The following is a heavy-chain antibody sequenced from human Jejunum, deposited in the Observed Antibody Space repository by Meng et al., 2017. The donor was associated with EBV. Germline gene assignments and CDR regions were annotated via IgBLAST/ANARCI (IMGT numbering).Heavy chain of an antibody. CDR2: VNPNSGVT. D-gene: IGHD5-18*01. CDR1: GYTFTDYY. Sequence: QVQLVQSGTEVKESGASVKVSCKASGYTFTDYYLHWVRQAPGQGLEWMGRVNPNSGVTNYAEKFQGRVTMTRDTSISTSYMEVSRLTSDDTAVYYCARPISGYTYYIDYWGQGTLVTVSS. CDR3: ARPISGYTYYIDY. J-gene: IGHJ4*02. V-gene: IGHV1-2*06.